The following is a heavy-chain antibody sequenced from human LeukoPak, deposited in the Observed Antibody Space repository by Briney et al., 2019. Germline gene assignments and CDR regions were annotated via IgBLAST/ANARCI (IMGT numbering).Heavy chain of an antibody. CDR2: IRYDGSNK. D-gene: IGHD5-18*01. CDR1: GFTFSSYA. Sequence: GGSLRLSCAASGFTFSSYAMHWVRQAPGKGLEWVAFIRYDGSNKYYADSVKGRFTISRDNSKSTLYLQMNSLRAEDTAVYYCAKERGYSYGLDYWGQGTLVTVSS. V-gene: IGHV3-30*02. CDR3: AKERGYSYGLDY. J-gene: IGHJ4*02.